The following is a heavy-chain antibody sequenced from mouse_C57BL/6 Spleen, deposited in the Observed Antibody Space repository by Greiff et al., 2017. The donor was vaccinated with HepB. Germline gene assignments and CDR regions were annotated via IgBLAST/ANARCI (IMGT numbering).Heavy chain of an antibody. D-gene: IGHD4-1*01. Sequence: EVKLMESGGGLVKPGGSLKLSCAASGFTFSSYTMSWVRQTPEKRLEWVATISGGGGNTYYPDSVKGRFTISRDNAKNTLYLQMSSLRSEDTALYYCASDSGTWFAYWGQGTLVTVSA. CDR1: GFTFSSYT. CDR3: ASDSGTWFAY. CDR2: ISGGGGNT. J-gene: IGHJ3*01. V-gene: IGHV5-9*01.